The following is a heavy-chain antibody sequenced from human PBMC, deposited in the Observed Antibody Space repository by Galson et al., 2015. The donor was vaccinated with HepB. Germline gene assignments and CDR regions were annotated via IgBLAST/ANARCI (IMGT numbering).Heavy chain of an antibody. J-gene: IGHJ5*02. CDR3: ATGLEGNCGGDCYSNWFDP. V-gene: IGHV4-39*01. D-gene: IGHD2-21*02. Sequence: SETLSLTCTVSGVSVDTDSYYWGWIRQSPGKGLEWIGTIFYSGSTYYNPSLKSRVTIALDTSRNLVSLRINSVTAADTGLYYCATGLEGNCGGDCYSNWFDPWGPGTRVSVSS. CDR1: GVSVDTDSYY. CDR2: IFYSGST.